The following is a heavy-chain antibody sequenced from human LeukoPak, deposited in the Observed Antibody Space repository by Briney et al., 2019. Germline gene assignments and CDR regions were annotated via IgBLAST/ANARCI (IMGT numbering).Heavy chain of an antibody. D-gene: IGHD3-10*01. CDR3: ARRTGYYYYMDV. Sequence: KASETLSLTCTVSGYSISSGYYWGWIRQPPGKGLEWIGSIYHSGSTYYNPSLKSRVTISVDTSKNQFSLKLSSVTAADTAVYYCARRTGYYYYMDVWGKGTTVTVSS. CDR2: IYHSGST. V-gene: IGHV4-38-2*02. CDR1: GYSISSGYY. J-gene: IGHJ6*03.